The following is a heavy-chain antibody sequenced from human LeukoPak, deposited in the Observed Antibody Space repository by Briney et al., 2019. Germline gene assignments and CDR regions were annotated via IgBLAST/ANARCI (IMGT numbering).Heavy chain of an antibody. J-gene: IGHJ6*04. CDR3: AGGYSSSSGEYYYHYGMDV. CDR1: GGSISSYY. D-gene: IGHD6-13*01. CDR2: IYYSGST. V-gene: IGHV4-59*01. Sequence: SETLSLTCTVSGGSISSYYWSWIRQPPGRGLEWIGYIYYSGSTNYNPSLKRRFTISVDTAKDQFALELGSVTAADTAVYYCAGGYSSSSGEYYYHYGMDVWGKGPTVNVSS.